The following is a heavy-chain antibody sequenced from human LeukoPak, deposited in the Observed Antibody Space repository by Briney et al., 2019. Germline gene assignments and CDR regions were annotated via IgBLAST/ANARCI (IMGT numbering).Heavy chain of an antibody. V-gene: IGHV3-23*01. J-gene: IGHJ3*02. CDR3: AKGKINHNGAFDI. Sequence: GGSLRLSCAASGFGFSSYDMSWVRQAPGKGLEWVSGISGSVSGFGSDTKYADSVKGRFTISRDNSKKTLYLQMNSLRAEDTAVYYCAKGKINHNGAFDIWGQGTMVTVSS. D-gene: IGHD2-8*01. CDR1: GFGFSSYD. CDR2: ISGSVSGFGSDT.